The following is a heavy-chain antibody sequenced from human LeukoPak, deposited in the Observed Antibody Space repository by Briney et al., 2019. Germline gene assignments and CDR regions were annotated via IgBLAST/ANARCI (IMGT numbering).Heavy chain of an antibody. D-gene: IGHD3-22*01. J-gene: IGHJ4*02. CDR3: VRLRRNSDSSGYHYYYDY. CDR1: GFTFSSYA. Sequence: PGGSLRLSCAASGFTFSSYAMDWVRQAPGKGLEWVSSISSSSTYIYYADSMKGRFTISRDNAKNSLYLQMNSLRAEDTAVYYCVRLRRNSDSSGYHYYYDYWGQGTLVTVSS. CDR2: ISSSSTYI. V-gene: IGHV3-21*01.